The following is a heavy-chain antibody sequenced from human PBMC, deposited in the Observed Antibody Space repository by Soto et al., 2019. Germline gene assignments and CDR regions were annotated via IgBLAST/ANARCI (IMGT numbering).Heavy chain of an antibody. D-gene: IGHD3-22*01. CDR2: IYYSGST. CDR3: ARDPSRPEYNYYDSSGSSRYGMDV. CDR1: GGSISSRSHY. V-gene: IGHV4-39*02. Sequence: SETLSLTCSVSGGSISSRSHYWDWIRQPPGKGLEWIGSIYYSGSTYYDPSLTSRVTISVDTSKNQFSLKLSSVTVADTAVYYCARDPSRPEYNYYDSSGSSRYGMDVWGQGTTVTVSS. J-gene: IGHJ6*02.